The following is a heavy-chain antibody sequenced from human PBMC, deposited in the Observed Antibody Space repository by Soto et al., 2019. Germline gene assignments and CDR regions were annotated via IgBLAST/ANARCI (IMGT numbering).Heavy chain of an antibody. Sequence: QVQLVQSGAEVKTPGSSVKVSCKASGGTFRNHVFNWVRQAPGQGLEWMGGIIPIIGTPNYAQKFQGRVTSTADASTNTVYLDVSSMRSQDTAVYYCALYLEFRDGNISHLDYWGQGTLVTVSS. J-gene: IGHJ4*02. CDR1: GGTFRNHV. CDR2: IIPIIGTP. CDR3: ALYLEFRDGNISHLDY. V-gene: IGHV1-69*01. D-gene: IGHD2-2*02.